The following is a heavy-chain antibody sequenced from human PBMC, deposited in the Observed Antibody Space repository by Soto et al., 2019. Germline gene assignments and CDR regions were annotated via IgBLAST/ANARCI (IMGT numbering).Heavy chain of an antibody. V-gene: IGHV1-69*06. CDR2: IIPIFGTA. CDR1: GGTFSSYA. D-gene: IGHD6-6*01. Sequence: GASVKVSCKASGGTFSSYAISWVRQAPGQGLEWMGGIIPIFGTANYAQKFQGRVTITADKSTSTAYMELSSLRSEDTAVYYCARDLAARIYYYYYGMDVWGQGTTVTVSS. CDR3: ARDLAARIYYYYYGMDV. J-gene: IGHJ6*02.